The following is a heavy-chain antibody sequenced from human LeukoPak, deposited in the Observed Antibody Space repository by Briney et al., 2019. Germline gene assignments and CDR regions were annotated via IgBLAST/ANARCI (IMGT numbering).Heavy chain of an antibody. CDR3: ARVFRYYGSGSNHFDY. CDR1: GYTFTSYT. D-gene: IGHD3-10*01. CDR2: INTDNGNT. Sequence: GASVKVSCKASGYTFTSYTMHWVRQAPGQRLEWMGWINTDNGNTKYSQKFQGRVTITRDTSASTAYMELSSLRSEDTAVYYCARVFRYYGSGSNHFDYWGQGTLVTVSS. J-gene: IGHJ4*02. V-gene: IGHV1-3*04.